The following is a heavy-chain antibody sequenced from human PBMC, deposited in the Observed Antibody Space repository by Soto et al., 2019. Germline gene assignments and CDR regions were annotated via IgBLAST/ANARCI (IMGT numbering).Heavy chain of an antibody. V-gene: IGHV3-30-3*01. D-gene: IGHD3-22*01. J-gene: IGHJ5*02. CDR1: GFTFSSYA. CDR2: ISYDGSNK. Sequence: QVQLVESGGGVVQPGRSLRLSCAASGFTFSSYAMHWVRQAPGKGLEWVAVISYDGSNKYYADSVKGRFTISRDNSKNTLDLQMNSLRAEDTAVYYCARDAYYDSSGYDGWFDPWGQGTLVTVSS. CDR3: ARDAYYDSSGYDGWFDP.